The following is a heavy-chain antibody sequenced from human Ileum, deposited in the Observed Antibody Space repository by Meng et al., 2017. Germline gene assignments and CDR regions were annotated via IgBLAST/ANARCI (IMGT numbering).Heavy chain of an antibody. V-gene: IGHV3-53*02. CDR3: VGGFYFQY. CDR1: GFTVSYQY. Sequence: EVQPAETGGGVVQPGGSLRLSCAASGFTVSYQYMNWVRQAPGKGLEWVSVIDAGGGTNYADSVKGRFTISRDNSKNTLYLQMDSLRAEDTAVYYCVGGFYFQYWGQGTLVTVSS. D-gene: IGHD3-3*01. CDR2: IDAGGGT. J-gene: IGHJ1*01.